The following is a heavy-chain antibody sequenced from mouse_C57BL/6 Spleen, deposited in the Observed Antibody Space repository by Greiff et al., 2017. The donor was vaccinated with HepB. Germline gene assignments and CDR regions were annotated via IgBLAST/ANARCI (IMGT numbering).Heavy chain of an antibody. CDR1: GYTFTSYW. CDR2: IDPSDSYT. V-gene: IGHV1-50*01. Sequence: QVQLQQPGAELVKPGASVKLSCKASGYTFTSYWMQWVKQRPGQGLEWIGEIDPSDSYTNYNQKFKGKATLTVDTSSSTAYMQLSSLTSEDSAVYYCARGDSSGYEDYWGQGTSVTVSS. CDR3: ARGDSSGYEDY. D-gene: IGHD3-2*02. J-gene: IGHJ4*01.